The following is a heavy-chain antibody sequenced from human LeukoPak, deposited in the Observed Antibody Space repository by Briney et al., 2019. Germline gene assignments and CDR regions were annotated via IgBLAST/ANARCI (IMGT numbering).Heavy chain of an antibody. J-gene: IGHJ4*02. D-gene: IGHD2-2*01. CDR2: ISSSSSTI. CDR3: ARLSYPGDY. V-gene: IGHV3-48*01. CDR1: GFTFSSYW. Sequence: GGSLRLSCAAYGFTFSSYWMNWVRQAPGKGLEWVSYISSSSSTIHYADSVKGRFTISRDNAKNSLYLQMNSLRAEDTAVYYCARLSYPGDYWGQGTLVTVSS.